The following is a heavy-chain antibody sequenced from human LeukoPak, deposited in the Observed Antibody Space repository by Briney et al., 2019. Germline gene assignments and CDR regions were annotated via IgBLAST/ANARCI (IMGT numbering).Heavy chain of an antibody. Sequence: GGSLRLSCAASGFTFSSYWMHWVRQAPGKGLVWVSRINSDGSSTSYADSVKGRFTISRDNSKNTLYLQMNSLRAEDTAVYYCAKCGNGYYFDYWGQGTLVTVSS. D-gene: IGHD3-22*01. CDR3: AKCGNGYYFDY. CDR2: INSDGSST. V-gene: IGHV3-74*01. J-gene: IGHJ4*02. CDR1: GFTFSSYW.